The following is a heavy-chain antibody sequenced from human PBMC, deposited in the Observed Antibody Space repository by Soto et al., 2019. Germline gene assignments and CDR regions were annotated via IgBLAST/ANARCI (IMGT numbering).Heavy chain of an antibody. CDR3: AGSYSDGFGY. CDR1: GFVLSSYS. D-gene: IGHD5-18*01. Sequence: EVQLVESGGGLVQPGGSLRLSCAASGFVLSSYSMSWVRQAPGKGLEWVSYIGTGTRTRYYGDSVKGRFTISRDNGKNSLFLQMNSPRSEGTALYYCAGSYSDGFGYWGQGTLVTVSS. J-gene: IGHJ4*02. CDR2: IGTGTRTR. V-gene: IGHV3-48*01.